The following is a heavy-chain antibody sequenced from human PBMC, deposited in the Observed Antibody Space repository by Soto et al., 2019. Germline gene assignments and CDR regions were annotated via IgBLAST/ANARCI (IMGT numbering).Heavy chain of an antibody. Sequence: QVQLVQSGDEVRKPGSSVEVSCKASGYIFVNSGIAWVRQAPGQGLEWMGWSSPYSGNTHYARKVQGRLTMTTDTSTSTAYRDLGSLTSDDTTVYYCAMVDNFVTPTAQDAWVQGTTVTVSS. J-gene: IGHJ6*02. V-gene: IGHV1-18*01. CDR1: GYIFVNSG. CDR3: AMVDNFVTPTAQDA. CDR2: SSPYSGNT. D-gene: IGHD3-16*02.